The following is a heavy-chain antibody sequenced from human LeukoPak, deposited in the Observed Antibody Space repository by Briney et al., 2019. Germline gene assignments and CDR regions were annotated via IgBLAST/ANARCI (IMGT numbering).Heavy chain of an antibody. CDR2: IYYSGST. J-gene: IGHJ4*02. V-gene: IGHV4-39*01. Sequence: SETLSLTCTVSGGSISSSSYYWGWIRQPPGKGLEWIVSIYYSGSTYYNPSLKSRVTISVDTSKNQFSLKLSSVTAADTAVYYCARHVGTYYCSGGSCSSKPRYFDYWGQGTLVTVSS. D-gene: IGHD2-15*01. CDR1: GGSISSSSYY. CDR3: ARHVGTYYCSGGSCSSKPRYFDY.